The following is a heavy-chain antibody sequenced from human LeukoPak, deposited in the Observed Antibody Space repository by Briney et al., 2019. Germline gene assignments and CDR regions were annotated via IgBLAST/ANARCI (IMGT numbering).Heavy chain of an antibody. Sequence: SETLSLTCTVSGGSISSYYWSWIRQPPGKGLEWIVYLYYSGSTNYNPSLKSRVTVSVDTSKNQFSLKLSSVTAADTAVYYCARDLPFSVWGKGTTVTVSS. J-gene: IGHJ6*04. CDR2: LYYSGST. CDR3: ARDLPFSV. CDR1: GGSISSYY. V-gene: IGHV4-59*12.